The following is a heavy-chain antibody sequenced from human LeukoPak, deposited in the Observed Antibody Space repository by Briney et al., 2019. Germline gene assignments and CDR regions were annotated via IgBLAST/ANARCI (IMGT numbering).Heavy chain of an antibody. CDR1: GYTFTSYY. V-gene: IGHV1-46*01. CDR2: INPSGGST. CDR3: ARSRYYDSSGYYYGAFDI. J-gene: IGHJ3*02. Sequence: ASVKVSCKASGYTFTSYYMHWVRQAPGQGLEWMGIINPSGGSTSYAQKLQGRVTMTRDTSTSTVYMELSSLRSEDTAVYYCARSRYYDSSGYYYGAFDIWGQGTMVTVSS. D-gene: IGHD3-22*01.